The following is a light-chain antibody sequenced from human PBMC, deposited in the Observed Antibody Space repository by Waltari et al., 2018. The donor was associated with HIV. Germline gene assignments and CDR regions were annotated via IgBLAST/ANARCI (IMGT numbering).Light chain of an antibody. V-gene: IGLV1-44*01. CDR3: AAWDASLNAPV. Sequence: QSVLTQSPSTSGTPGQRVTIYCSGSSSNVGTKTVNWYQQVPGTAPKLLIHTNDQRPSGVPDRFSASKSGASASLAISGLRSEDEADYYCAAWDASLNAPVFGGGTKLTVL. CDR1: SSNVGTKT. J-gene: IGLJ2*01. CDR2: TND.